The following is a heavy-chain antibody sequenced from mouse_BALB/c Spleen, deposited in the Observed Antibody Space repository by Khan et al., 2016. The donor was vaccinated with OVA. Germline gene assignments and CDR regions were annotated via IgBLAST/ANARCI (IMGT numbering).Heavy chain of an antibody. J-gene: IGHJ2*01. CDR3: TRGYGNYVRYYFDY. CDR1: GYSFTGYN. V-gene: IGHV1S135*01. D-gene: IGHD2-10*02. CDR2: IDPYYGGA. Sequence: VRLQQSGPELEKPGASVKISCKASGYSFTGYNMNWVKQSNGKSLEWIGNIDPYYGGATYNQKFKGKATLTVDNSSSTAYMQLKSLTSEDSAFYYCTRGYGNYVRYYFDYWGQGTTLTVSS.